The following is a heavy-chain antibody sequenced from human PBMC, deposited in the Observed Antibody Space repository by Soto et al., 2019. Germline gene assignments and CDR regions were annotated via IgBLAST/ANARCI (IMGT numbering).Heavy chain of an antibody. CDR1: GGSISSSSYY. CDR2: IYYSGST. J-gene: IGHJ4*02. D-gene: IGHD6-19*01. V-gene: IGHV4-39*01. Sequence: SETLSLTCTVSGGSISSSSYYWGWIRQPPGKGLEWIGSIYYSGSTYYNPSLKRRVTISVDTSKNQFSLTLSSVTAADTAVYYCARRSSGWYGVDYWGQGTLVTVSS. CDR3: ARRSSGWYGVDY.